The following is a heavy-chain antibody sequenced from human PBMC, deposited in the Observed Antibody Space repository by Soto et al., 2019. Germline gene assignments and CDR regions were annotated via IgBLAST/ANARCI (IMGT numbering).Heavy chain of an antibody. V-gene: IGHV4-31*03. CDR1: GFSISSGGYY. Sequence: PSETLSLTCTVSGFSISSGGYYWSWIRQHPGKGLEWIGYIYYSGSTYYNPSLKSRVTISVDTSKNQFSLKLSSVTAAGTAVYYCARAPGRGAAFDIWGQGTMVTVSS. J-gene: IGHJ3*02. CDR2: IYYSGST. CDR3: ARAPGRGAAFDI. D-gene: IGHD3-10*01.